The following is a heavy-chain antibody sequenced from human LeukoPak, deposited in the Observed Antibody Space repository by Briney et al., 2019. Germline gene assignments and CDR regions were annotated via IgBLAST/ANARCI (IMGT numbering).Heavy chain of an antibody. J-gene: IGHJ4*02. Sequence: PGGSLRLSCAASRFTFSDYYMSWIRQAPGKGLEWVSYISSSSSYTNYADSVKGRFTISRDNAKNSLYLQMNSLRAEDTAVYYCARVMSSYYYDSSGYYYNTYYFDYWGQGTLVTVSS. CDR2: ISSSSSYT. D-gene: IGHD3-22*01. CDR1: RFTFSDYY. V-gene: IGHV3-11*05. CDR3: ARVMSSYYYDSSGYYYNTYYFDY.